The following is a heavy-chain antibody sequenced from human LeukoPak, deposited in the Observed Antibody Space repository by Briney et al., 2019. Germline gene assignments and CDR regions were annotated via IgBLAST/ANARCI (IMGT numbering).Heavy chain of an antibody. CDR3: AKDDRASGYFDWLLKPFDY. CDR2: ISGSGGST. D-gene: IGHD3-9*01. V-gene: IGHV3-23*01. Sequence: PGGSLRLSCAASGFTFSSYAMSWGRQAPGKGLEWVSAISGSGGSTYYADSVKGRFTISRDNSKNTLYLQMNSLRAEDTAVYYCAKDDRASGYFDWLLKPFDYWGQGTLVTVSS. J-gene: IGHJ4*02. CDR1: GFTFSSYA.